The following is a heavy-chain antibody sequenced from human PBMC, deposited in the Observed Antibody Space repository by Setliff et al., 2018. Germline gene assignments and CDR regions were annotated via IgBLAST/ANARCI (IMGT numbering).Heavy chain of an antibody. CDR1: GVSITTFY. CDR3: ARGSGSYPVWFDP. D-gene: IGHD1-26*01. Sequence: SETLSLTCNVSGVSITTFYWTWIRQPPGKGLEWIGFITYSGSANYHPSLKSRVTISLDTSKNQFSLKLSSVTAADTAVYYCARGSGSYPVWFDPWGQGTLVTVSS. CDR2: ITYSGSA. J-gene: IGHJ5*02. V-gene: IGHV4-59*12.